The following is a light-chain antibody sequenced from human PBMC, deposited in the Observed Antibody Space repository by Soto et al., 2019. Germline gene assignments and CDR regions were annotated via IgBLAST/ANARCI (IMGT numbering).Light chain of an antibody. CDR3: QQSYSTPYT. Sequence: DIQMTQSPSSLSASVGDRVTITCRASQSISSYLNWYQQKPGEAPKLLIYAASSLQSGVPSRFSGSGSETDFTLTISSLQPEDFATYYCQQSYSTPYTLGQGTKLEIK. CDR1: QSISSY. CDR2: AAS. J-gene: IGKJ2*01. V-gene: IGKV1-39*01.